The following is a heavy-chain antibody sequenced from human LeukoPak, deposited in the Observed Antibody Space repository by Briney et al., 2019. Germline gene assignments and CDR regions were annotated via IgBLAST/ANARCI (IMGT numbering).Heavy chain of an antibody. CDR2: IYYRGST. Sequence: SGTLSLTCTVSGGSISGYPWSSIRQPPGKGVEWIGYIYYRGSTNYNPCLKSLVTISVDTSKKQFSLKLSSVTAADTAVYYCARDRKWSYDAFDIWGQGTMVTVSS. J-gene: IGHJ3*02. CDR1: GGSISGYP. V-gene: IGHV4-59*01. CDR3: ARDRKWSYDAFDI. D-gene: IGHD1-26*01.